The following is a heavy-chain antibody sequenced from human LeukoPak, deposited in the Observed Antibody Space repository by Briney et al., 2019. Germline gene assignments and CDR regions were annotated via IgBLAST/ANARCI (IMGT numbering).Heavy chain of an antibody. Sequence: SETLSLTCAVYGGSFSGDYWSWIRQPPGKGLEWIGEIHHSGSTNYNPSLKSRVTISVDTSKNQFSLKLTSVTAADTAVYYCARGSSLAAAGTGYSFDYWGPGTQATVSS. V-gene: IGHV4-34*01. CDR1: GGSFSGDY. CDR2: IHHSGST. CDR3: ARGSSLAAAGTGYSFDY. J-gene: IGHJ4*02. D-gene: IGHD6-13*01.